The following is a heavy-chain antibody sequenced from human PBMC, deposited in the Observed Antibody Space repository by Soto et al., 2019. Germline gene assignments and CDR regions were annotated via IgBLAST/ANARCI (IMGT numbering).Heavy chain of an antibody. CDR1: GYSFTSQC. CDR3: ARQMVTTFSFDH. D-gene: IGHD4-17*01. Sequence: GESLKISGKGSGYSFTSQCIAWVLQMPGKGLEWMGIIHPSDSDSRYSQSFQGQVTFSVDKSINTAYLQWSSVKASDTAIYYCARQMVTTFSFDHWGQGTLVTVSS. V-gene: IGHV5-51*01. J-gene: IGHJ4*02. CDR2: IHPSDSDS.